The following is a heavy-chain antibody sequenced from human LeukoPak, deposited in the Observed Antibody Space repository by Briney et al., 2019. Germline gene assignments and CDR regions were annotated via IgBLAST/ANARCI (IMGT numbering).Heavy chain of an antibody. CDR1: GYSFNAYY. CDR2: IYPGDSDT. CDR3: ARLMTLVRGGLKRLPRSCGMDV. J-gene: IGHJ6*02. Sequence: GESLKISCKGSGYSFNAYYIAWLRPMPGKDLEWMGAIYPGDSDTTYSPSLQGQVTISADKSATTAYLQWNSLKASDTAIYYCARLMTLVRGGLKRLPRSCGMDVWGQGTTVTVS. V-gene: IGHV5-51*01. D-gene: IGHD3-10*01.